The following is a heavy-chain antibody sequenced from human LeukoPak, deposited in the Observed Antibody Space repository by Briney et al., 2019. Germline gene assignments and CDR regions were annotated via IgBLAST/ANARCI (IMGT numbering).Heavy chain of an antibody. Sequence: GGSLRLSCAASGFTFSSYSMNWARQAPGKGLEWVSSISSSSSYIYYADSVKGRFTISRDNAKNSLYLQMNSLRAEDTAVYYCARAGDMTTVTTDAFDIWGQGTMVTVSS. J-gene: IGHJ3*02. CDR3: ARAGDMTTVTTDAFDI. D-gene: IGHD4-17*01. V-gene: IGHV3-21*01. CDR1: GFTFSSYS. CDR2: ISSSSSYI.